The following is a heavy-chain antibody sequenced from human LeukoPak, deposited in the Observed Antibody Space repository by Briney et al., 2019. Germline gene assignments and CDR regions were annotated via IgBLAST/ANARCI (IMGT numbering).Heavy chain of an antibody. J-gene: IGHJ4*02. CDR1: GFTFSSYA. CDR2: ISGSDGTT. V-gene: IGHV3-23*01. D-gene: IGHD1-1*01. Sequence: GGSQRLSCATSGFTFSSYAMSWVRQAPGKGLEWVSAISGSDGTTYYADSVKGRFTISRDNSKYTLSLQMNSLRAEDTAVYYCAKVDNWKYGHHDYWGQGTLVTVSS. CDR3: AKVDNWKYGHHDY.